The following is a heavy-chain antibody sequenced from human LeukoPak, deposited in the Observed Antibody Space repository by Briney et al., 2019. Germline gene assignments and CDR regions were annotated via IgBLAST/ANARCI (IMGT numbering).Heavy chain of an antibody. J-gene: IGHJ4*02. CDR3: ARWKGHDYGDYFYED. CDR2: ISAYNGNT. V-gene: IGHV1-18*04. CDR1: GYTFTGYY. D-gene: IGHD4-17*01. Sequence: EASVKVSCKASGYTFTGYYMHWVRQAPGQGLEWMGWISAYNGNTNYAQKLQGRVTMTTDTSTSTAYMELRSLRSDDTAVYYCARWKGHDYGDYFYEDWGQGTLVTVSS.